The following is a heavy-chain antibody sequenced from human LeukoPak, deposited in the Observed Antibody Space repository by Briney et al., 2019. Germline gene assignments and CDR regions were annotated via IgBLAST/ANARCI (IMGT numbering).Heavy chain of an antibody. CDR2: IYASGST. Sequence: PSETLSLTCTVSGGSIRSYYWSWIRQPAGGGLQWIGRIYASGSTTYNPTLKSRVTMSLDTSKTQFSLRLTSVTAADTAVYYCARDSGTTGEVKLDPWGQGTLVTVSS. V-gene: IGHV4-4*07. CDR3: ARDSGTTGEVKLDP. CDR1: GGSIRSYY. J-gene: IGHJ5*02. D-gene: IGHD3-10*01.